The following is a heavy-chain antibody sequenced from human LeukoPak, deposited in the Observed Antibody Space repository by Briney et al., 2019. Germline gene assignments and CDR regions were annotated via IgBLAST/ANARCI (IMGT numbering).Heavy chain of an antibody. V-gene: IGHV3-33*01. Sequence: GGSLRLSCAASGFTFSIYGMHWVRQAPGKGLEWMAGIWYDGTNEYYAAPVKGRFTISRDNSKTTLSLEMNSLRADDTAIYYCARDRHMVRGIRDKIYYKYYGMDVWGQGTTVTVSS. J-gene: IGHJ6*02. CDR3: ARDRHMVRGIRDKIYYKYYGMDV. CDR2: IWYDGTNE. D-gene: IGHD3-10*01. CDR1: GFTFSIYG.